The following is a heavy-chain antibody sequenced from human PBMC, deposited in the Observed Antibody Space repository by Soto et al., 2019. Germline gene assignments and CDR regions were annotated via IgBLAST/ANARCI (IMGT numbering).Heavy chain of an antibody. CDR1: GYTFTSYT. J-gene: IGHJ4*02. CDR3: ARPGTYYDFAFDY. V-gene: IGHV1-3*01. CDR2: INAGSGDT. Sequence: ASVKVSCKASGYTFTSYTMHWVRQAPGQRLEWMGWINAGSGDTKYSQKFQGRVTITRDTSASSVFMELSSLRSEDTALYFCARPGTYYDFAFDYWGQGTLVTVSS. D-gene: IGHD3-3*01.